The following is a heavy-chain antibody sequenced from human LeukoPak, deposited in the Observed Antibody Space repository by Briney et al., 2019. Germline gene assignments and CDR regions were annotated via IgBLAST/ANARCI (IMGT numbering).Heavy chain of an antibody. CDR1: GYTFTGYY. CDR3: ATLFSTVSNFDD. CDR2: INPNSGGT. Sequence: GASVKVSCKASGYTFTGYYMHWVRQAPGQGLEWMGWINPNSGGTNYAQKFQGRVTMTRDTSTSTAYMELSRLRSDDTAVYYCATLFSTVSNFDDWGQGTLVTVS. V-gene: IGHV1-2*02. D-gene: IGHD4-17*01. J-gene: IGHJ4*02.